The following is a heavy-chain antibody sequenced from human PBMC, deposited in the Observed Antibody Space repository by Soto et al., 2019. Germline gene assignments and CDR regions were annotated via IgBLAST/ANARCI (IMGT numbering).Heavy chain of an antibody. J-gene: IGHJ6*02. CDR1: GYTFTGYY. V-gene: IGHV1-2*04. D-gene: IGHD5-12*01. Sequence: GAPVEATSKDPGYTFTGYYMRWVRQAHGQGLEWMGWINPNSGGTNYAQKVQGWVTMTRDTSISTAYLELSRLRSDDTAVYYCARDRNGGYRRDSGMDVWGQGPTVTVSS. CDR3: ARDRNGGYRRDSGMDV. CDR2: INPNSGGT.